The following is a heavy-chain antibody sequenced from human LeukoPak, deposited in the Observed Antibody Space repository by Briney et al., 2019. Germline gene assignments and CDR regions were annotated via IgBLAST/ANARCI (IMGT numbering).Heavy chain of an antibody. CDR1: GYSISSGYY. CDR3: ARDVVVPAAHDAFDI. D-gene: IGHD2-2*01. Sequence: SETLSLTCTVSGYSISSGYYWGWIRQPPGKGLEWIGSIYHSGSTYYNPSLKSRVTISVDTFKNQFSLKLSSVTAADTAVYYCARDVVVPAAHDAFDIWGQGTMVTVSS. J-gene: IGHJ3*02. CDR2: IYHSGST. V-gene: IGHV4-38-2*02.